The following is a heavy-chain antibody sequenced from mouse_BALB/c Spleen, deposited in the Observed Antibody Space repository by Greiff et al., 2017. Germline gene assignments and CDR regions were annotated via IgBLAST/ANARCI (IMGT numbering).Heavy chain of an antibody. V-gene: IGHV14-3*02. CDR2: IDPANGNT. D-gene: IGHD2-12*01. J-gene: IGHJ4*01. CDR3: ARWGRRGAMDY. Sequence: VQLQKSGAELVKPGASVKLSCTASGFNIKDTYMHWVKQRPEQGLEWIGRIDPANGNTKYDPKFQGKATITADTSSNTAYLQLSSLTSEDTAVYYCARWGRRGAMDYWGQGTSVTVSS. CDR1: GFNIKDTY.